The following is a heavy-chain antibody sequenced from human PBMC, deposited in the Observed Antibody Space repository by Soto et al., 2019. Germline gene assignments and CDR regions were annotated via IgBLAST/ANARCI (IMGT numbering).Heavy chain of an antibody. CDR1: GFTFGRYW. V-gene: IGHV3-7*05. CDR2: INQDGSQK. Sequence: GGSLRLSCAASGFTFGRYWMNWVRQAPGRGLEWVAYINQDGSQKNYVDSVKGRFTISRDNAKNSLYLQMNSLRAEDTAVYYCASNSMGDLLPRSGGQGTLVTVSS. CDR3: ASNSMGDLLPRS. J-gene: IGHJ4*02. D-gene: IGHD3-16*01.